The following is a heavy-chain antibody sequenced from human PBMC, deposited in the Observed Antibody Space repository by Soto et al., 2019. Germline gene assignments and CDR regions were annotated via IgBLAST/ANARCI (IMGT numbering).Heavy chain of an antibody. CDR1: GYNFILHG. D-gene: IGHD3-10*01. CDR3: ARVWYDGNSGAFDI. V-gene: IGHV1-18*01. CDR2: ISAYNGNT. J-gene: IGHJ3*02. Sequence: QGQLVQSVGEVKKPGASLKVSCKASGYNFILHGISWVRQAPGQGLEWMGWISAYNGNTNYAQNFQDRVTMTTDPYTSTVNMELRILRSDDTAVYYCARVWYDGNSGAFDIWGQGTKVTVSS.